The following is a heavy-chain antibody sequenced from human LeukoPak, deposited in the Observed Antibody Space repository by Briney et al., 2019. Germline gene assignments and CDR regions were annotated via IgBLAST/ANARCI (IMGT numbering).Heavy chain of an antibody. D-gene: IGHD3-3*01. J-gene: IGHJ4*02. CDR3: ARGVPGYLEWRYYFDY. CDR1: GGSISSHY. V-gene: IGHV4-59*11. CDR2: IYYSGST. Sequence: PSETLSLTCTVSGGSISSHYWSWIRQPPGKGLEWIGYIYYSGSTNYNPSVKSRVTISVDTSKNQFSLKLSSVTAADTAVYYCARGVPGYLEWRYYFDYWGQGTLVTVSS.